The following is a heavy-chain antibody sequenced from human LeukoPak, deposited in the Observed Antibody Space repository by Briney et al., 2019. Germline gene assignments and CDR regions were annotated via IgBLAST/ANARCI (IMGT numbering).Heavy chain of an antibody. J-gene: IGHJ4*02. CDR2: INPNSGGT. V-gene: IGHV1-2*02. Sequence: ASVKVSCKASGYTFTGYYMHWVRQAPGQGLEWMGWINPNSGGTNYAQKFQGRVTMTRDTSSSTAYMELSRLRSDDTAVYYCARGLYYYGSGSPEATDYWGQGTLVTVSS. CDR3: ARGLYYYGSGSPEATDY. CDR1: GYTFTGYY. D-gene: IGHD3-10*01.